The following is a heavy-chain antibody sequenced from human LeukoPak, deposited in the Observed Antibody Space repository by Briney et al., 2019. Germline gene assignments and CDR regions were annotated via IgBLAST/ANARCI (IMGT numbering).Heavy chain of an antibody. J-gene: IGHJ3*02. CDR3: ARDRVVGLGIDNAFDI. D-gene: IGHD2-15*01. CDR1: GYTFSSYG. CDR2: IIPVFGTA. Sequence: SVKVSCKASGYTFSSYGISWVRQAPGQGLEWMGGIIPVFGTANYAQKFQGRVTITADESTSTAYMELSSLRSEDTAVYYCARDRVVGLGIDNAFDIWGHGTMVTVSS. V-gene: IGHV1-69*13.